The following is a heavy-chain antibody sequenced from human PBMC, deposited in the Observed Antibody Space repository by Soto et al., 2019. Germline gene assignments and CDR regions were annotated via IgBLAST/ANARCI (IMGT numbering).Heavy chain of an antibody. CDR2: IHYSGST. V-gene: IGHV4-39*07. Sequence: SEALSVTCTVSGGSIISSTYYWNWIRQSPGKGLEWIGSIHYSGSTYDNPSLKSRVTVSLDASKNQFSLKLSSVTAADTAVYYCARRHSATWLFDYWGLGTQVTVSS. CDR3: ARRHSATWLFDY. CDR1: GGSIISSTYY. J-gene: IGHJ4*02. D-gene: IGHD2-15*01.